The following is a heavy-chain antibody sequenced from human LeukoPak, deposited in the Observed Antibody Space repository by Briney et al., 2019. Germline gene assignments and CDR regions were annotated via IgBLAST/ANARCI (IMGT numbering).Heavy chain of an antibody. D-gene: IGHD5-12*01. CDR1: GFTFGDYG. CDR3: TRAGGYDNYLGY. V-gene: IGHV3-49*04. CDR2: IRKKAHDWTP. J-gene: IGHJ4*02. Sequence: GGSLRLSCTTSGFTFGDYGFNWVRQAPGKGLEWVGFIRKKAHDWTPQYAASVQGRFTTSRDDSKGIAYLEMSSLKTEDTAVYYCTRAGGYDNYLGYRGQGTPVTVSS.